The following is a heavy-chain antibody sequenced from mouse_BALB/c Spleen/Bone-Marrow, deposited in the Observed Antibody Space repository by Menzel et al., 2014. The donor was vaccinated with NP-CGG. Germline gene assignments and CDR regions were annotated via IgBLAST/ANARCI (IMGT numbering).Heavy chain of an antibody. CDR3: ARGLLQYYYAMDY. Sequence: EVMLVESGAELVKPGASVKLSCTASGFNSKDTYMHWVKQRPEQGLEWIGRIDPANGNTKYDPKFQGKATITADTSSNTAYLQLSSLTSEDTAVYYCARGLLQYYYAMDYWGQGTSVTVSS. D-gene: IGHD2-3*01. J-gene: IGHJ4*01. CDR1: GFNSKDTY. CDR2: IDPANGNT. V-gene: IGHV14-3*02.